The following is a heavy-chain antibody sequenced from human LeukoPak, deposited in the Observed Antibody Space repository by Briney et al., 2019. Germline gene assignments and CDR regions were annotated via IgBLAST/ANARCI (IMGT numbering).Heavy chain of an antibody. CDR3: ARDKTLFAYYYYMDV. J-gene: IGHJ6*03. Sequence: ASVKVSCKASGYTFTSYGISWVRQAPGQGLEWMGWISAYNGNTNYAQKLQGRVTMTTDTSTSTAYMELRSLRSDDTAVYYCARDKTLFAYYYYMDVWGKGTTVTVSS. CDR2: ISAYNGNT. V-gene: IGHV1-18*01. CDR1: GYTFTSYG. D-gene: IGHD3-3*01.